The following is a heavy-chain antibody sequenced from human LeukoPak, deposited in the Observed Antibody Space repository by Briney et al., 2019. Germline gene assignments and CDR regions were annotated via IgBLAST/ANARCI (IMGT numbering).Heavy chain of an antibody. J-gene: IGHJ5*02. CDR2: IIPIFGTA. Sequence: SVKVSCKASGGTFSSYAISWVRQATGQGLEWMGGIIPIFGTANYAQKFQGRVTITADKSTSTAYMELSSLRSEDTAVYYCARDQEGSGNWFDPWGQGTLVTVSS. D-gene: IGHD3-10*01. V-gene: IGHV1-69*06. CDR1: GGTFSSYA. CDR3: ARDQEGSGNWFDP.